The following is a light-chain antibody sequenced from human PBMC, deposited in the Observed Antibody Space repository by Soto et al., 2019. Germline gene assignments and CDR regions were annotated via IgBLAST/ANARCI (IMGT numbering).Light chain of an antibody. Sequence: DIQMTQSASTLSASLGDRVTITCGASQSISSWLAWYQQKPGKAPNLLIYTTSILESGVPSRFSGSGSGTDFNLTISSLQTEDFATYFCQQSYSRPRTFGQGTKVDIK. CDR1: QSISSW. CDR3: QQSYSRPRT. J-gene: IGKJ1*01. CDR2: TTS. V-gene: IGKV1-39*01.